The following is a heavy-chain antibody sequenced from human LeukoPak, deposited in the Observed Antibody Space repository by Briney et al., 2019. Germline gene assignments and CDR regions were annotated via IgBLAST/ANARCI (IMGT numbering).Heavy chain of an antibody. V-gene: IGHV3-33*06. CDR1: GLTLSTYG. CDR2: IWNDGSNK. Sequence: GGSLRLSCAASGLTLSTYGMYWVRKAPGKGLEWVAVIWNDGSNKHYADSVKGRFTISRDNSKNTLDLQMNSLRAEDTAVYYCAKDLSSSWFEGLDNWGQGTLVTVSS. D-gene: IGHD6-13*01. CDR3: AKDLSSSWFEGLDN. J-gene: IGHJ4*02.